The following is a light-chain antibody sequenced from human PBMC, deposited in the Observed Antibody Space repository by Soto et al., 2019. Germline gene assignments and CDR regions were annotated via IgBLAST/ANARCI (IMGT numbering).Light chain of an antibody. Sequence: DIQMTQSPSTLSGSVGDRVTITCRASQTISSWLAWYQQKPGKAPKLLIYKASTLKSGVPSRFSGSGSGTDFTLTISRLETEDFAVYYCQQYGSSPRTFGQGTKVDIK. CDR2: KAS. CDR1: QTISSW. V-gene: IGKV1-5*03. J-gene: IGKJ1*01. CDR3: QQYGSSPRT.